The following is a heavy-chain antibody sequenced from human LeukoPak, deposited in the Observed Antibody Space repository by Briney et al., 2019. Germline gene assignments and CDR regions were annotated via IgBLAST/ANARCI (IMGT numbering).Heavy chain of an antibody. D-gene: IGHD5-12*01. V-gene: IGHV1-46*01. Sequence: EASVKVSCKASGYIFTSYYIHWVRQAPGQGLEWMGIINPSGGGTRYAQKFQGRVIMTRDMSTSTVYMEVSSLRSEDTAVYYCAKERTPSVDIVTTGRLGYYFDYWGQGTLVTVSS. J-gene: IGHJ4*02. CDR2: INPSGGGT. CDR1: GYIFTSYY. CDR3: AKERTPSVDIVTTGRLGYYFDY.